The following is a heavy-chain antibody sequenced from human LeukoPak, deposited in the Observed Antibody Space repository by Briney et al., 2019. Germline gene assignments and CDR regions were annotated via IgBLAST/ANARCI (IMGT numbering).Heavy chain of an antibody. D-gene: IGHD3-10*01. Sequence: PGGSLRLSCTASGFTFSGHWIHWVRQPPGMGLVWVSRINERGTDSMYAESVKGRFTISRDNSENTLYLQMDSLRPEDTAVYYCAKDLLRDRWFGESWGQGTLVTVSS. CDR3: AKDLLRDRWFGES. CDR2: INERGTDS. V-gene: IGHV3-74*03. CDR1: GFTFSGHW. J-gene: IGHJ5*02.